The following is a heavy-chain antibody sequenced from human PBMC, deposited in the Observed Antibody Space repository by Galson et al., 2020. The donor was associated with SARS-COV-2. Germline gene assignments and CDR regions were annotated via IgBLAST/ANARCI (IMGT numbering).Heavy chain of an antibody. CDR3: ARGYPTWGDLAYCGGDCYSSYYGMDV. D-gene: IGHD2-21*02. CDR1: GGTFSSYA. Sequence: SVKVSCKASGGTFSSYAISWVRQAPGQGLEWMGGIIPIFGTANYAQKFQGRVTITAHDSTTTAYMELSSLRSEDTAVYYCARGYPTWGDLAYCGGDCYSSYYGMDVWGQGTTVTVSS. J-gene: IGHJ6*02. V-gene: IGHV1-69*13. CDR2: IIPIFGTA.